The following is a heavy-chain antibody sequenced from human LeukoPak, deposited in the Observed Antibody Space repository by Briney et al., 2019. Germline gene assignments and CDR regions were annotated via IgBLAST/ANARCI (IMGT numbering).Heavy chain of an antibody. CDR3: ARSHYDFWSGYYGY. D-gene: IGHD3-3*01. CDR1: GFTFSSYS. Sequence: GGSLRLSCAASGFTFSSYSMNWVRQAPGKGLEWFSYISSSSSTIYYADSVKGRFTISRDNAKNSLYLQMNSLRAEDTAVYYCARSHYDFWSGYYGYWGQGTLVTVSS. CDR2: ISSSSSTI. J-gene: IGHJ4*02. V-gene: IGHV3-48*04.